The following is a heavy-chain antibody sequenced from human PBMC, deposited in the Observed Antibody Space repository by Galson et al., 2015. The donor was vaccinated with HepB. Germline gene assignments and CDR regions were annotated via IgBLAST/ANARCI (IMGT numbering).Heavy chain of an antibody. CDR1: GYTFTSYG. CDR2: ISAYNGDT. Sequence: SVKVSCKASGYTFTSYGISWVRQAPGQELEWMGWISAYNGDTNYPQRVQGRVTMTTDTSTSTAYMDLRSLRSDDTAVYYCARADHRSYYSYHGMDVWGQGTTVTVSS. D-gene: IGHD1-14*01. CDR3: ARADHRSYYSYHGMDV. V-gene: IGHV1-18*01. J-gene: IGHJ6*02.